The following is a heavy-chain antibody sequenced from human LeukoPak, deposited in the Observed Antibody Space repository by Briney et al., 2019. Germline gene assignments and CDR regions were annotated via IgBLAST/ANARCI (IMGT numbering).Heavy chain of an antibody. J-gene: IGHJ4*02. CDR1: GFTFSSYS. Sequence: TTGGSLRLSCAASGFTFSSYSMNWVRQAPGKGLEWVSSISSSSSYIYYADSLKGRFTISRDNDKNSLYLQMDSLRAEDTAVYYCARVWDSGFDYWGQGTLVTVSS. D-gene: IGHD1-26*01. CDR3: ARVWDSGFDY. V-gene: IGHV3-21*01. CDR2: ISSSSSYI.